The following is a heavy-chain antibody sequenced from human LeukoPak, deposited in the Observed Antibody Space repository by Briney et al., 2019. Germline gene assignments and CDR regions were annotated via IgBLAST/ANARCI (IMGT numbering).Heavy chain of an antibody. J-gene: IGHJ4*02. V-gene: IGHV3-53*01. CDR3: ARGVVY. CDR1: GFTFSSYA. Sequence: GGSLRLSCAASGFTFSSYAMHWVRQAPGKGLEWVSVIYSGGSTYYADSVKGRFTISRDNSKNTLYLQMNSLRAEDTAVYYCARGVVYWGQGTLVTVSS. CDR2: IYSGGST. D-gene: IGHD2-21*01.